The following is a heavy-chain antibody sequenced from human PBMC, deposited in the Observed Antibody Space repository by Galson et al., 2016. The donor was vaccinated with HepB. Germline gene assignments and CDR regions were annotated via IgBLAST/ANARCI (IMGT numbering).Heavy chain of an antibody. D-gene: IGHD1-26*01. CDR2: IDWDDDK. J-gene: IGHJ4*02. Sequence: ALVKPTQTLTLTCTFSGFSLTTNGMSMSWIRQPPGKALEWLARIDWDDDKYYSPSLKTRLYISKDTSKNQVVLMMTNMDPVDTGTYFCARTRVGVVDYWGQGTLFTVSS. V-gene: IGHV2-70*11. CDR3: ARTRVGVVDY. CDR1: GFSLTTNGMS.